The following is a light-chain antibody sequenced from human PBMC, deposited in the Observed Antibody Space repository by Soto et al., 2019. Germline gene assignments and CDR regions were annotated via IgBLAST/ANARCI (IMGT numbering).Light chain of an antibody. CDR1: SSDVGGYKY. CDR3: SSYTTSSTWV. V-gene: IGLV2-14*01. J-gene: IGLJ3*02. Sequence: QSALTQPASVSGSPGQSITISCTGTSSDVGGYKYVSWHQHHPGKAPKLMIYEVSNRPSGVSNRFSGSKSGNTASLTISGLQAEDEADYYCSSYTTSSTWVFGGGTKLTVL. CDR2: EVS.